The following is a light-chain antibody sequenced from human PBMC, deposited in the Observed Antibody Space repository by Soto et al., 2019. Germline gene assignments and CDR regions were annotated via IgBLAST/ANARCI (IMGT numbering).Light chain of an antibody. J-gene: IGKJ5*01. Sequence: DTVMTQSPDSLAVSVGERATINCKSSQSVLYSSNNKNYLAWYQQKPGQPPKLLIYWESSRESGVPDRFSGSGSVTEFTLTTSCLQAEDVAVYSYQQYARIPITFGQGTRLEIK. V-gene: IGKV4-1*01. CDR2: WES. CDR1: QSVLYSSNNKNY. CDR3: QQYARIPIT.